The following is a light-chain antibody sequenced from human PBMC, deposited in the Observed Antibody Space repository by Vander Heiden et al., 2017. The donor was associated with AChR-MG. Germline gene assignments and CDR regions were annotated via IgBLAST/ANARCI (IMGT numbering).Light chain of an antibody. J-gene: IGLJ3*02. Sequence: LTQPHPVSVSPAPTVAISCSRGSGSIATRYVQWYQQRPGRGPITVLYEDGNRPAGVADRFSGANDRSSNSASLTIAGLQPEDEADYLCQSYGNNTWVFGGGTKLTVL. CDR1: SGSIATRY. CDR3: QSYGNNTWV. CDR2: EDG. V-gene: IGLV6-57*03.